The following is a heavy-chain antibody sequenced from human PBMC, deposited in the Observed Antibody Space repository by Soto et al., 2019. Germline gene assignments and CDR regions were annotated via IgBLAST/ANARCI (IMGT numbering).Heavy chain of an antibody. CDR3: AKSSTVAINPYYFYAMDV. CDR1: GFTFTTHA. Sequence: GGSLRLSCAASGFTFTTHAMNWVREAPGKGLEWVSVISANGGSTYYADSVKGRFTMSRDNSKNTLYLKMDSLRAEDTAVYYCAKSSTVAINPYYFYAMDVWGQGTTVTVSS. V-gene: IGHV3-23*01. CDR2: ISANGGST. D-gene: IGHD3-22*01. J-gene: IGHJ6*02.